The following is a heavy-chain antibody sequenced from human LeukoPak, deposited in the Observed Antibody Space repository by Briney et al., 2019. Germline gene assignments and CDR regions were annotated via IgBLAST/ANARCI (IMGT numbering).Heavy chain of an antibody. J-gene: IGHJ3*02. V-gene: IGHV4-30-4*01. D-gene: IGHD3-10*01. Sequence: KSSETLSLTCTVSGGSISSGDYYWSWIRQPPGKGLEWIGYIYYSGSTYYNPSLKSRVTISVDTSKNQFSLKLSSVTAADTAVYYCARDQLITIYSGGAFDIWGQGTMVTVSS. CDR3: ARDQLITIYSGGAFDI. CDR2: IYYSGST. CDR1: GGSISSGDYY.